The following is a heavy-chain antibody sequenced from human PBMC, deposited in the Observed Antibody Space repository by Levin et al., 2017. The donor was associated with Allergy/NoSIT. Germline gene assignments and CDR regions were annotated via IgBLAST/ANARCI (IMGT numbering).Heavy chain of an antibody. V-gene: IGHV4-59*11. D-gene: IGHD1-1*01. Sequence: SETLSLTCTVSGGSISSPYWNWIRQSPGKGLEWIGHIRDSGAIHYNPSLKSRAIISVDRSKNQFSLKLNSVTAADTAMYYCVTGNDPRKTGVWDKGTAVTVSS. CDR1: GGSISSPY. J-gene: IGHJ6*03. CDR2: IRDSGAI. CDR3: VTGNDPRKTGV.